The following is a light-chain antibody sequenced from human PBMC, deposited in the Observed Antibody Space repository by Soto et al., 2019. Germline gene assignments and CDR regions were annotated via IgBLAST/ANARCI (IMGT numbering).Light chain of an antibody. V-gene: IGKV3-20*01. CDR2: GAS. Sequence: EIVLTQSPGTLSLSPGERATLSCRASQSVSSVYLAWYQQKPGQAPRLLIHGASTRATGIPDRFSGTGSGTDFSLTITRLEPEDFAVYYCQQCRGSRTFG. CDR3: QQCRGSRT. J-gene: IGKJ1*01. CDR1: QSVSSVY.